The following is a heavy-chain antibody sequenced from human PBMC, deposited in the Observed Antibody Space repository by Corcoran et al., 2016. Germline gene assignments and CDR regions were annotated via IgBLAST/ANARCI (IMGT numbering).Heavy chain of an antibody. D-gene: IGHD3-10*02. CDR2: IHYSGSA. Sequence: QVQLQESGPGLVKPSETLSLTCTVSSGSISTYYWSWIRQAPGKGLEWIGFIHYSGSANYNPSLKSRVTISVDTSKNQFSLKLNSVTAADTAVYFCARYVRGVVYWGQGTLVTVSS. CDR1: SGSISTYY. J-gene: IGHJ4*02. V-gene: IGHV4-59*01. CDR3: ARYVRGVVY.